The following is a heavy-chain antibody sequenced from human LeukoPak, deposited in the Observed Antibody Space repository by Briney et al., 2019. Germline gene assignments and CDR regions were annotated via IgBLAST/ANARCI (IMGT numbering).Heavy chain of an antibody. CDR3: AKDGYTFAPFFDY. V-gene: IGHV3-30*02. CDR2: IRYDGSNK. D-gene: IGHD2-2*02. Sequence: GGSLRLSCAASGFTFSSYGMHWVRQAPGKGLEWVAFIRYDGSNKYYADSVKGRFTISRDNSKNTLYLQMNSLRAEDTAVYYCAKDGYTFAPFFDYWGQGTLVTVSS. CDR1: GFTFSSYG. J-gene: IGHJ4*02.